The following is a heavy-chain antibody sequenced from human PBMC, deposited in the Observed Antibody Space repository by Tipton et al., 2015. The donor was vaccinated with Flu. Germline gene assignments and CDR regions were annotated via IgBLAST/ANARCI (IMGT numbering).Heavy chain of an antibody. J-gene: IGHJ2*01. CDR3: ASERSYGDWYFDL. D-gene: IGHD4-17*01. V-gene: IGHV4-59*12. Sequence: TLSLTCTVSGDSISSYYWSWIRQPPGKGLEWIGYAYYSGSTNYNPSLKSRVTLSVDTSKNQFSLKLSSVTAADMAIYYCASERSYGDWYFDLWGRGTLVTVSS. CDR1: GDSISSYY. CDR2: AYYSGST.